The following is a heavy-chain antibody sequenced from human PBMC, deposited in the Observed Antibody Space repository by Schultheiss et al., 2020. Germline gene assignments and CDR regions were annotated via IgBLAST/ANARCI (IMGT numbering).Heavy chain of an antibody. D-gene: IGHD2-2*01. CDR1: GGSISSGAYY. J-gene: IGHJ6*03. Sequence: SETLSLTCTVSGGSISSGAYYWSWIRQPPGKGLEWIGHIYYSGSTYYNPSLKSRITMSVDTSKNQFYLKLSSVTAADTAVYYCAKGRQDIVVVPAAQYYYYYYMDVWGKGTTVTVSS. CDR2: IYYSGST. CDR3: AKGRQDIVVVPAAQYYYYYYMDV. V-gene: IGHV4-30-4*01.